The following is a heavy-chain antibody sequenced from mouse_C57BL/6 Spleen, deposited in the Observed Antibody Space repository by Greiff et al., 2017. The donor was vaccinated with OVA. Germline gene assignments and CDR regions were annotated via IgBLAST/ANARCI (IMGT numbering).Heavy chain of an antibody. J-gene: IGHJ3*01. CDR1: GYTFTDYE. V-gene: IGHV1-15*01. CDR3: TREDYYGSRALFAY. Sequence: LQESGAELVRPGASVTLSCKASGYTFTDYEMHWVKQTPVHGLEWIGAIDPETGGTAYNQKFKGKAILTADKSSSTAYMELRSLTSEDSAVYYCTREDYYGSRALFAYWGQGTLVTVSA. D-gene: IGHD1-1*01. CDR2: IDPETGGT.